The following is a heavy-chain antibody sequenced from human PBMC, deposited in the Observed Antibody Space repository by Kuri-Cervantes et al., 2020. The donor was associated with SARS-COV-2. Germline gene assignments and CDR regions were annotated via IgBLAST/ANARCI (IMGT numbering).Heavy chain of an antibody. CDR2: IIPILGTA. V-gene: IGHV1-69*04. Sequence: SVKVSCKASGYTFTSYGISWVRQAPGQGLEWMGRIIPILGTANYAQKFQGRVTITADKSTSTAYMELSSLRSEDTAVYYCARDWAARVQLWQQNDAFDIWGQGTMVTVSS. J-gene: IGHJ3*02. CDR1: GYTFTSYG. D-gene: IGHD5-18*01. CDR3: ARDWAARVQLWQQNDAFDI.